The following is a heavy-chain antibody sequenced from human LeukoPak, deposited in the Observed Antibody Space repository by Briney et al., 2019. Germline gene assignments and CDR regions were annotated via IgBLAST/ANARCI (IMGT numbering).Heavy chain of an antibody. CDR1: GFTPSSYW. J-gene: IGHJ4*02. CDR2: IKKDGSEK. CDR3: ARGLYSSTTYYFDY. Sequence: GGSLRLSCAASGFTPSSYWMSWVRQAPGKGLEWVANIKKDGSEKYYVDSVEGRFTISRDNAKNSLYLQMNSLRAEDTAVYFCARGLYSSTTYYFDYWGQGTLVTASS. D-gene: IGHD6-13*01. V-gene: IGHV3-7*03.